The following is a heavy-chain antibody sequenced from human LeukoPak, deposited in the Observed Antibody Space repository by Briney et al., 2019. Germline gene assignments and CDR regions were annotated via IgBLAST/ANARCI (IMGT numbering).Heavy chain of an antibody. V-gene: IGHV3-43*01. J-gene: IGHJ6*03. CDR1: GFTFDDYT. Sequence: GGSLRLSCAASGFTFDDYTMHWVRQAPGKGLEWVSLISWDGGSTYYADSVKGRFTISRDNSKNSLYLQMNSLRTEDTALYYCAKDMLAAAGGMDVWGKGTTVTVSS. D-gene: IGHD6-13*01. CDR3: AKDMLAAAGGMDV. CDR2: ISWDGGST.